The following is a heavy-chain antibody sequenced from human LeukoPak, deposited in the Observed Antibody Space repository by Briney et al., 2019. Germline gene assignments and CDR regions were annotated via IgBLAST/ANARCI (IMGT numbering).Heavy chain of an antibody. J-gene: IGHJ4*02. Sequence: ASVKVSCKASGYTFTGYYMHWVRQAPGQGLEWMGIINPSGGSTSYAQKFQGRVTMTRDASTSTVYMELSSLRSEDTAVYYCAASPPSIVGALYYSDYWGQGTLVTVSS. V-gene: IGHV1-46*01. CDR3: AASPPSIVGALYYSDY. CDR2: INPSGGST. CDR1: GYTFTGYY. D-gene: IGHD1-26*01.